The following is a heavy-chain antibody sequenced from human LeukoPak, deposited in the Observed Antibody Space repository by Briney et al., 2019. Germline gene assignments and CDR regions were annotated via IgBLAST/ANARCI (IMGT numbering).Heavy chain of an antibody. J-gene: IGHJ6*04. Sequence: SETLSLTCAVYGGSFSGYYWSWIRQPPGKGLEWIGEINHSGSTNYNPSLKSRVTISVDASKNQFSLKLSSVTAADTAVYYCARERIAVAGTTIGGGFRAGPMDVWGKGTTVTVSS. CDR2: INHSGST. D-gene: IGHD6-19*01. V-gene: IGHV4-34*01. CDR1: GGSFSGYY. CDR3: ARERIAVAGTTIGGGFRAGPMDV.